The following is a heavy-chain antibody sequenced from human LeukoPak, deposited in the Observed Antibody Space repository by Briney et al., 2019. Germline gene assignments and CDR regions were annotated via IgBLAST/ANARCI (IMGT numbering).Heavy chain of an antibody. CDR3: ARGPLYGSEEGPNDY. CDR2: ISSSSSTI. CDR1: GFTFSSYS. Sequence: PGGSLRLSCAASGFTFSSYSMNWVRQAPGKGLEWVSYISSSSSTIYYADSVEGRFTISRDNAKNSLYLQMNSLRAEDTAVYYCARGPLYGSEEGPNDYWGQGTLVTVSS. D-gene: IGHD3-10*01. J-gene: IGHJ4*02. V-gene: IGHV3-48*01.